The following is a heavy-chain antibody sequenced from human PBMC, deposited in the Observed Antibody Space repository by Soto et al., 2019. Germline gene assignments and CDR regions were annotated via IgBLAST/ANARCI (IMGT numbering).Heavy chain of an antibody. D-gene: IGHD3-3*01. V-gene: IGHV3-48*03. J-gene: IGHJ6*02. CDR3: ARDLVEWLSNNYYGMDV. CDR2: ISSSGSTI. Sequence: GGSLRLSCAASGFTFSSYEMNWVRQAPGKGLEWVSYISSSGSTIYYADSVKGRFTISRDNAKNSLYLQMNSLRAEDTAVYYCARDLVEWLSNNYYGMDVWGQGTTVTVS. CDR1: GFTFSSYE.